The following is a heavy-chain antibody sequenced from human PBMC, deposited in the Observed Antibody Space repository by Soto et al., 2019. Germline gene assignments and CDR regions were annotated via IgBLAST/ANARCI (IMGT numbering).Heavy chain of an antibody. CDR2: IYYSGST. CDR1: GGSISSYY. CDR3: ARGYSGRYYFDY. Sequence: GPGPKGASETLSLTCTVSGGSISSYYWSWIRQPPGKGLEWIGYIYYSGSTNYNPSLKSRVTISVDTSKNQFSLKLSSVTAADTAVYYCARGYSGRYYFDYWGQGTLVTVSS. J-gene: IGHJ4*02. V-gene: IGHV4-59*01. D-gene: IGHD1-26*01.